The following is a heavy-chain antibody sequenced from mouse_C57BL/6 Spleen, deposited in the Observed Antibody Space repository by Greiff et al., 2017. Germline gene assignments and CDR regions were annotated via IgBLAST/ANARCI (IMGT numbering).Heavy chain of an antibody. D-gene: IGHD1-1*01. CDR2: ISSGSSTI. Sequence: EVKLQESGGGLVKPGGSLKLSCAASGFTFSDYGMHWVRQAPEKGLEWVAYISSGSSTIYYADTVKGRFTISRDNAKNTLFLQMTSLRSEDTAMYYCANYGSSSYYAMDYWGQGTSVTVSS. V-gene: IGHV5-17*01. CDR1: GFTFSDYG. CDR3: ANYGSSSYYAMDY. J-gene: IGHJ4*01.